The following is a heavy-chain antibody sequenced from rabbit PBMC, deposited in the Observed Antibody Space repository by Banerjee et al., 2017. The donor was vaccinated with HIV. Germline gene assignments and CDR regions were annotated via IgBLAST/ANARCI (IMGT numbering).Heavy chain of an antibody. D-gene: IGHD6-1*01. CDR1: GFSLSSGYD. CDR3: ARGAGYAYAHFNL. CDR2: IDTGSGIT. J-gene: IGHJ4*01. V-gene: IGHV1S43*01. Sequence: QEQLEESGGDLVQPEGSLTLTCTASGFSLSSGYDMCWVRQAPGKGLELIAWIDTGSGITHYASWVNGRFTISRSTSLNTVDLKMTSLTAADTATYFCARGAGYAYAHFNLWGPGTLVTVS.